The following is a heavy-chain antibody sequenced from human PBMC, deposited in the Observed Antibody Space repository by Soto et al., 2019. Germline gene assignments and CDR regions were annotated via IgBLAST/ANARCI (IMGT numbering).Heavy chain of an antibody. J-gene: IGHJ6*02. D-gene: IGHD5-18*01. CDR2: ISYDGSNK. CDR1: GFTFSSYA. Sequence: GGSLRFSCAASGFTFSSYAMHWVRQAPGKGLERVAVISYDGSNKYYADSVKGRFTTSRDNSKNTVYLQTNSLRAVDTAGYYCARSLDTAMADHQLAGENYGMDVWGQGTTVTVSS. CDR3: ARSLDTAMADHQLAGENYGMDV. V-gene: IGHV3-30-3*01.